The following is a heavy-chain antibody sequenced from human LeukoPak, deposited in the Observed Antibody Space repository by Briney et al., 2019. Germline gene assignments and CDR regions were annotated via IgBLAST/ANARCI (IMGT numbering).Heavy chain of an antibody. J-gene: IGHJ4*02. CDR2: IRSKAYGGTT. CDR3: TRVGPHTYYDFWSGYYPPGY. CDR1: GFTFSDYA. V-gene: IGHV3-49*04. Sequence: GGSLRLSCTASGFTFSDYAMSWVRQAPGKGLEWVGFIRSKAYGGTTEYAASVKGRFTVSRDDSKIIAYLQMNSLKTEDTAVYYCTRVGPHTYYDFWSGYYPPGYWGQGTLVTVSS. D-gene: IGHD3-3*01.